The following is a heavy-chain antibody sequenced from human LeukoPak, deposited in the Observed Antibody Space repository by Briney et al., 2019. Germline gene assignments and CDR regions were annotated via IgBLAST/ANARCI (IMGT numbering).Heavy chain of an antibody. Sequence: SETLSLTCADYGGSFSGYYWSWIRQPPGKGLEWIGEINHSGSTNYNPSLKSRVTISVDTSKNQFSLKLSSVTAADTAVYYCARRTVDTATALEFDPWGQGTLVTVSS. CDR2: INHSGST. J-gene: IGHJ5*02. CDR3: ARRTVDTATALEFDP. V-gene: IGHV4-34*01. D-gene: IGHD5-18*01. CDR1: GGSFSGYY.